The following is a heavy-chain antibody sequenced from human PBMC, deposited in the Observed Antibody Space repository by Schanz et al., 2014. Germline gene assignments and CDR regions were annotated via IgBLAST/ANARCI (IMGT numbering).Heavy chain of an antibody. CDR1: GYTFTTYA. Sequence: QVQLVQSGAEVKKPGASVRVSCKASGYTFTTYAMSWVRQAPGQRLEWMGWVNTGSGDTKYSQNFQGRVTITRDTSTSTAYMELGSLRSDDTAVYYCARDAADFYDILTEEDYWGQGTLVTVSS. V-gene: IGHV1-18*01. J-gene: IGHJ4*02. CDR3: ARDAADFYDILTEEDY. D-gene: IGHD3-9*01. CDR2: VNTGSGDT.